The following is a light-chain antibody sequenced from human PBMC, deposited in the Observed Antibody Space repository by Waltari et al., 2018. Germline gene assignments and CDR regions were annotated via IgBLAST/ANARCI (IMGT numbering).Light chain of an antibody. J-gene: IGKJ1*01. CDR2: DAY. Sequence: DIQMTQSPSTLSASVGDRVTITCRASQSISSWLAWYQQRPGKAPKLLIYDAYSLESGVPSRFSGSGSGTELTLTISSLQPDDFATYYCQQYNSYSGTFGQGTKVEIK. CDR3: QQYNSYSGT. CDR1: QSISSW. V-gene: IGKV1-5*01.